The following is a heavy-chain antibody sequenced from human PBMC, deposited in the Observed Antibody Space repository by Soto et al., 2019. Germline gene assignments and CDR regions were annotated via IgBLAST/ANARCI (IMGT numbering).Heavy chain of an antibody. D-gene: IGHD3-10*01. J-gene: IGHJ5*02. CDR3: AKGDKLGPKSAYPFDP. CDR1: GDSVSSNTAS. V-gene: IGHV6-1*01. CDR2: TYFRSKWYN. Sequence: SQTLSLTRALPGDSVSSNTASWNWIRQSPSRGLEWLGRTYFRSKWYNDYAVSVKSRIINNPATSNNQCSLQLNSVTPEDTAVYSCAKGDKLGPKSAYPFDPWGQGIMVTVSS.